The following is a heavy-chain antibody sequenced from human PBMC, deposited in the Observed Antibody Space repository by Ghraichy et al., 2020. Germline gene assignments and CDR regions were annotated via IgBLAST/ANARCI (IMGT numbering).Heavy chain of an antibody. J-gene: IGHJ6*03. CDR2: IKSKTDGGTT. Sequence: GGSLRLSCAASGFTFSNAWMSWVRQAPGKGLEWVGRIKSKTDGGTTDYAAPVKGRFTISRDDSKNTLYLQMNSLKTEDTAVYYCTTDPVAVAGTNYYYMDVWGKGTTVTVSS. D-gene: IGHD6-19*01. CDR3: TTDPVAVAGTNYYYMDV. CDR1: GFTFSNAW. V-gene: IGHV3-15*01.